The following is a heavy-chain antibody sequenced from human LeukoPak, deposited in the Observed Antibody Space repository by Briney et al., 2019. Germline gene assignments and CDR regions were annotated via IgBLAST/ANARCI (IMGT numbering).Heavy chain of an antibody. J-gene: IGHJ4*02. Sequence: AGSLRLSCAASGFTVSSNYMSWVRQAPGKGLEWVAVIYNGGSTYYTDSVKGRFTISRDNSKNTLYLQMNSLRAAATAVYYCAGRSMVQGVIGDYWGQGTLVTVSS. CDR3: AGRSMVQGVIGDY. V-gene: IGHV3-53*01. D-gene: IGHD3-10*01. CDR1: GFTVSSNY. CDR2: IYNGGST.